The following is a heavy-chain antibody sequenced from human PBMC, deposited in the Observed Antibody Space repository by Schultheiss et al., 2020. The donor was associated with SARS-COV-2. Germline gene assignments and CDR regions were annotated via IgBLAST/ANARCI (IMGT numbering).Heavy chain of an antibody. V-gene: IGHV1-69*01. CDR2: IIPIFGTA. D-gene: IGHD5-12*01. J-gene: IGHJ4*02. CDR1: GYTFTSYG. Sequence: KISCKASGYTFTSYGISWVRQAPGQGLEWMGGIIPIFGTANYAQKFQGRVTITADESTSTAYMELSSLRSEDTAVYYCARATRMVATRPFDYWGQGTLVTVSS. CDR3: ARATRMVATRPFDY.